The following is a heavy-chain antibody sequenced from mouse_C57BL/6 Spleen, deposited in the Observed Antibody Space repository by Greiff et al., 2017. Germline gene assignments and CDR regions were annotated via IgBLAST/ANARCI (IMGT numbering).Heavy chain of an antibody. CDR1: GYTFTSYW. CDR2: IYPSDSET. D-gene: IGHD1-1*01. V-gene: IGHV1-61*01. J-gene: IGHJ1*03. CDR3: ASRTTTGMYWYFDV. Sequence: QVQLQQPGAELVRPGSSVKMSCKASGYTFTSYWMDWVKQRPGQGLEWIGNIYPSDSETHYNQKFKDKATLTVDKSSSTAYMQLSSLTSEDSAVYYCASRTTTGMYWYFDVWGTGTTVTVSS.